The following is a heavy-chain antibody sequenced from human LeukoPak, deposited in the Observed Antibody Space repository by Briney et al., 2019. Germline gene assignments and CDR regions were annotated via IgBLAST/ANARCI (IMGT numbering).Heavy chain of an antibody. J-gene: IGHJ1*01. CDR3: ATDLGARYFQH. CDR2: FDPEDGET. Sequence: ASEKVSCKVSGYTLTELSMHWVRQAPGKGLEWMGGFDPEDGETIYAQKFQGRVTMTEDTTTDTAYMELSSLRSEDTAVYYCATDLGARYFQHWGQGTLVTVSS. CDR1: GYTLTELS. D-gene: IGHD1-26*01. V-gene: IGHV1-24*01.